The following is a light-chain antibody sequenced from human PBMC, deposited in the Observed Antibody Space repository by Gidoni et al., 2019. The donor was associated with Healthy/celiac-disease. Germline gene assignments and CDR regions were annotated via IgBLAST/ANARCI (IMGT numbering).Light chain of an antibody. CDR1: KLGDKY. CDR3: QVWDSSTAYV. J-gene: IGLJ2*01. CDR2: QDS. Sequence: SYELTQPPSVSVSPGQTASITCSGDKLGDKYACWYQQKPGQSPVLVIYQDSKRPSGIPERFSGSNSGNTATLTISGTQAMDEADYYCQVWDSSTAYVFGGGTRLTVL. V-gene: IGLV3-1*01.